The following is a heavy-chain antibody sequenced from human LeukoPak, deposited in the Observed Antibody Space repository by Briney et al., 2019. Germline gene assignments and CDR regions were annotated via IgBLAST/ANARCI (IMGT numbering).Heavy chain of an antibody. CDR3: ARDCQTTVTTNDAFDI. CDR2: INPNSGGT. J-gene: IGHJ3*02. CDR1: GYTFTGYY. V-gene: IGHV1-2*02. D-gene: IGHD4-17*01. Sequence: ASVKVSCKASGYTFTGYYMHWVRQAPGQGLEWMGWINPNSGGTNYAQKFQGRVTMTRDTSISTAYMELSRLKSDDTAVYYCARDCQTTVTTNDAFDIWGQGTMVTVSS.